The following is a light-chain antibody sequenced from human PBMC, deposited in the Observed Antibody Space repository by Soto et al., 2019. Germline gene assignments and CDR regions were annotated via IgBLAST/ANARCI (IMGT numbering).Light chain of an antibody. Sequence: DIVMTQSPDSLAVSLGERATINCKSSQSPFHIPNNKTYLAWYQHKAGQSPKLLIYWAFNREFGVPDRFSGSGSGTDFTLTISTLQAEDVAVYYCQQYYRVPQLTFGAGTKVEIK. CDR1: QSPFHIPNNKTY. CDR2: WAF. V-gene: IGKV4-1*01. J-gene: IGKJ4*01. CDR3: QQYYRVPQLT.